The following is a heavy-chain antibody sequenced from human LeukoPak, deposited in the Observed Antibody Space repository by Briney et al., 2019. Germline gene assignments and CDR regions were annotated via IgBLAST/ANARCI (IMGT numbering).Heavy chain of an antibody. Sequence: PGGSLRLSCAASGFTFSSYSMNWVRQAPGKGLEWVSYIRSSGSTIYYADSVKGRFTISRDNAKNSLYLRMNSLRDEDTAVYYCARDPNALDFWGQGTLVTVSS. J-gene: IGHJ4*02. CDR1: GFTFSSYS. CDR3: ARDPNALDF. CDR2: IRSSGSTI. V-gene: IGHV3-48*02.